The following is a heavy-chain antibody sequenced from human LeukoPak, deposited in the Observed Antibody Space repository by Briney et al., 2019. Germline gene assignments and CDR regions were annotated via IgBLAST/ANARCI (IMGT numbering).Heavy chain of an antibody. CDR2: ISSDGSNK. V-gene: IGHV3-30*18. J-gene: IGHJ4*02. CDR3: AKSGIAAAGQRGYFDY. D-gene: IGHD6-13*01. CDR1: GFNFSSYG. Sequence: GGSLRLSCAASGFNFSSYGMHWVRQAPGKGLEWLAVISSDGSNKYSADSVKGRFTFSRDNSKNTLYLQMNSLRAEDTAVYYCAKSGIAAAGQRGYFDYWGQGTLVTVSS.